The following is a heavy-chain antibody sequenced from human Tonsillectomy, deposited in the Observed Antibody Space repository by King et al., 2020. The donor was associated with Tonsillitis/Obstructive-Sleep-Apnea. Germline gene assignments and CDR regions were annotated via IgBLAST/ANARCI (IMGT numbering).Heavy chain of an antibody. CDR3: AKVSTSYAWGSYRPFDI. J-gene: IGHJ3*02. Sequence: VQLVESGGGLVQPGRSLRLSCAASGFTFDDYAMHWVRQTPGKGLEWVSGLSWNSGSIGYADSVKGRFTISRDNAKNFLYLQMNSLRTEDTALYYCAKVSTSYAWGSYRPFDIWGRGTLVTVSS. CDR1: GFTFDDYA. CDR2: LSWNSGSI. V-gene: IGHV3-9*01. D-gene: IGHD3-16*02.